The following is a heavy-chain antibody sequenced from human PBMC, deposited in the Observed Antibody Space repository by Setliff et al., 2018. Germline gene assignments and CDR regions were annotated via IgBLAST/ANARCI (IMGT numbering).Heavy chain of an antibody. CDR3: ARDQNVQFLECYNYYYYYYMDV. J-gene: IGHJ6*03. CDR1: GYTFTSYG. D-gene: IGHD3-3*01. CDR2: ISAYNGNT. V-gene: IGHV1-18*01. Sequence: GASVKVSCKASGYTFTSYGISWVRQAPGQGLEWMGWISAYNGNTTYAQKLQGRVTMTADTSTSTAYMELSSLRSDDTAVYYRARDQNVQFLECYNYYYYYYMDVWGKGTTVTVSS.